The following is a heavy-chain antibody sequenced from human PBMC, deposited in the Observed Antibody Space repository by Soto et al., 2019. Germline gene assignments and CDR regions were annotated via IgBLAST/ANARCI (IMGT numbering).Heavy chain of an antibody. V-gene: IGHV3-33*01. CDR1: GFTFNKYG. Sequence: LRLSCAVSGFTFNKYGMHWVRQAPGKGLEWVAVIWYDGSKKYYADSVKGRFTISRDNSKNTLHLQMDSLRAEDTAMYYCARDLLLWFGELGYYYYGMDVWGQGTTVTVSS. CDR3: ARDLLLWFGELGYYYYGMDV. D-gene: IGHD3-10*01. CDR2: IWYDGSKK. J-gene: IGHJ6*02.